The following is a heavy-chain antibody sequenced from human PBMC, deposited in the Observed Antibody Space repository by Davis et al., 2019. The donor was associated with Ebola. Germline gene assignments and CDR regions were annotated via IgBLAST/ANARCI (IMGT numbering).Heavy chain of an antibody. J-gene: IGHJ3*02. CDR1: GGTFSSYA. Sequence: LVTVSCMASGGTFSSYAISWVRQAPGQGLEWMGGIIPIFGTANYAQKFQGRVTITADESTSTAYMELSSLRSEDTAVYYCARRITIFGVAPHDAFEIWGQGTMVTVSS. V-gene: IGHV1-69*13. CDR3: ARRITIFGVAPHDAFEI. CDR2: IIPIFGTA. D-gene: IGHD3-3*01.